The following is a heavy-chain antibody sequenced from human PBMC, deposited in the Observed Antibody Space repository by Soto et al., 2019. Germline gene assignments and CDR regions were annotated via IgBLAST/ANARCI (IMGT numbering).Heavy chain of an antibody. J-gene: IGHJ5*01. D-gene: IGHD6-6*01. CDR1: GFTFGPYS. V-gene: IGHV3-30-3*01. Sequence: GGSLRLSCSASGFTFGPYSMHWVRQPPGKGLEWVAFISSDIITTDYAASVRGRFSISRDNYKNTVYLQINSPRPEDTAVYFCARGRRYASSSIDSWGQGTLVTVSS. CDR3: ARGRRYASSSIDS. CDR2: ISSDIITT.